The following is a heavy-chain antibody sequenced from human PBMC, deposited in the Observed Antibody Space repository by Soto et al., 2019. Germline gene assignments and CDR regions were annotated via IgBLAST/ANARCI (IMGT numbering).Heavy chain of an antibody. CDR1: GGSISSYY. D-gene: IGHD5-12*01. CDR2: IFYRGST. J-gene: IGHJ3*02. V-gene: IGHV4-59*12. Sequence: PSETLSLTCTVSGGSISSYYWAWIRQSPGTGLEWIGYIFYRGSTTYNPSLKSRLTISVDTSKNQFSLKLSSVTAADTAVYYCARDGYNSGNAFDIWGQGTLVTVSS. CDR3: ARDGYNSGNAFDI.